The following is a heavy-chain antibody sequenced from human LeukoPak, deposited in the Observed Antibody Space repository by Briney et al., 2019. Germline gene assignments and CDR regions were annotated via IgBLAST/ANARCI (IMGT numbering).Heavy chain of an antibody. CDR1: GFTFSSYG. J-gene: IGHJ6*02. CDR3: AKDLVRESGSYYYGMDV. Sequence: GALRLSCAASGFTFSSYGMHRVRQAPGKGLEWVAVISYDGSNKYYADSVKGRFTISRDNSKNTLYLQMNSLRAEDTAVYYCAKDLVRESGSYYYGMDVWGQGTTVTVSS. CDR2: ISYDGSNK. D-gene: IGHD1-26*01. V-gene: IGHV3-30*18.